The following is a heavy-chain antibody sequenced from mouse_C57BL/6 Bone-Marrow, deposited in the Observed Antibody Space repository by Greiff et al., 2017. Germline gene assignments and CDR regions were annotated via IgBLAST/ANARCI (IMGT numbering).Heavy chain of an antibody. J-gene: IGHJ1*03. CDR3: ARDYGSSYWYFDV. D-gene: IGHD1-1*01. CDR1: GYTFTSYD. CDR2: IYPRDGST. Sequence: QVQLKESGPELVKPGASVKLSCKASGYTFTSYDINWVKQRPGQGLEWIGWIYPRDGSTKYNEQFKGKATLTVDPSSSTAYMELHSLTSEDSAVYFCARDYGSSYWYFDVWGTGTTGTVSS. V-gene: IGHV1-85*01.